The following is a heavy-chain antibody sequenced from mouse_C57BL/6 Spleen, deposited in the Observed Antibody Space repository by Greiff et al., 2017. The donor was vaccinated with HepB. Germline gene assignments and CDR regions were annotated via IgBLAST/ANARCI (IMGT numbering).Heavy chain of an antibody. J-gene: IGHJ2*01. V-gene: IGHV3-6*01. CDR2: ISYDGSN. CDR1: GYSITSGYY. Sequence: EVHLVESGPGLVKPSQSLSLTCSVTGYSITSGYYWNWIRQFPGNKLAWLGYISYDGSNNYNPSLKNRISITRDTSKNQFFLKLNSVTTEDTATYYCAREPLYRAKDYWGQGTTLTVSS. CDR3: AREPLYRAKDY.